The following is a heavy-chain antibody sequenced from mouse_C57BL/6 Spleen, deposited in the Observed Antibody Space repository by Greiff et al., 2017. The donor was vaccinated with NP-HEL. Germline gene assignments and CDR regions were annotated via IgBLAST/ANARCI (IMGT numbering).Heavy chain of an antibody. D-gene: IGHD1-3*01. CDR3: ARRSKESSFAY. CDR2: ISSGGSYT. J-gene: IGHJ3*01. V-gene: IGHV5-6*01. Sequence: EVQGVESGGDLVKPGGSLKLSCAASGFTFSSYGMSWVRQTPDKRLEWVATISSGGSYTYYPDSVKGRFTISRDNAKNTLYLQMSSLKSEDTAMYYCARRSKESSFAYWGQGTLVTVSA. CDR1: GFTFSSYG.